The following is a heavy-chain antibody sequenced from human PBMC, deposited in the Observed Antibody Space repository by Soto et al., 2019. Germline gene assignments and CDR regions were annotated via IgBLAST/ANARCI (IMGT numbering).Heavy chain of an antibody. V-gene: IGHV1-69*01. CDR3: ARDSLTGDTAMVMGRVYYFDY. CDR1: GGTFSSYA. D-gene: IGHD5-18*01. CDR2: IIPIFGTA. Sequence: QVQLVQSGAEVKKPGSSVKVSCKASGGTFSSYAISWVRQAPGQGLEWMGGIIPIFGTANYAQKFQGRVTITADESTSTAYMELSSLRSEDTAVYYCARDSLTGDTAMVMGRVYYFDYWGQGTLVTVSS. J-gene: IGHJ4*02.